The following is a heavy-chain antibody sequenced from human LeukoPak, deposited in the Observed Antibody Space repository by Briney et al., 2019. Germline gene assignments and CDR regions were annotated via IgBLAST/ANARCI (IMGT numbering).Heavy chain of an antibody. D-gene: IGHD4-17*01. Sequence: PGEYLQTSSGGSGYAFTSYWISWGRQRPRRGGEGMGWIHCGESYDIYSPSIQGHVLMSADRSVRIVYLQWPSLLTSDSAIYYCAGAATVTGDWYFDFWGPGTLVTVSP. CDR3: AGAATVTGDWYFDF. V-gene: IGHV5-10-1*01. J-gene: IGHJ2*01. CDR1: GYAFTSYW. CDR2: IHCGESYD.